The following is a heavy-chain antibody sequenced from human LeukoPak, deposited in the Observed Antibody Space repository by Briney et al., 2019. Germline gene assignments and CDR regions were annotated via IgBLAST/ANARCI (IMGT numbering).Heavy chain of an antibody. J-gene: IGHJ4*02. V-gene: IGHV4-59*01. Sequence: QSSETLSLTCTVSGGSISSYYWSWIRQPPGKGLEWIVYIYYSGSTNYNPSLKSRVTISVDTSKNQFSLKLSSVTAADTAVYYCARGWSLSEYYFDYWGQGTLVTVSS. CDR1: GGSISSYY. D-gene: IGHD2-15*01. CDR2: IYYSGST. CDR3: ARGWSLSEYYFDY.